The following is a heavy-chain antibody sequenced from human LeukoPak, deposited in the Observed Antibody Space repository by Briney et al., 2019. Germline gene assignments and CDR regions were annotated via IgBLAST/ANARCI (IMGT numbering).Heavy chain of an antibody. J-gene: IGHJ6*02. V-gene: IGHV1-18*01. CDR2: ISAYNGNT. CDR3: ARGGATWDYYYGMDV. Sequence: ASVKVSCKASGYTFTSYGISWVRQAPGQGLEWMGRISAYNGNTNYAQKLQGRVTMTTDTSTSTAYMELRSLRSDDTAVYYCARGGATWDYYYGMDVWGQGTTVTVSS. CDR1: GYTFTSYG. D-gene: IGHD1-26*01.